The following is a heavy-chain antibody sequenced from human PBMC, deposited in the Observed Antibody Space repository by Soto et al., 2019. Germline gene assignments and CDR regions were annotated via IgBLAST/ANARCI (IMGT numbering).Heavy chain of an antibody. Sequence: PGGSLRLSCAASGFSFSTYSMNWVRQAPGKGLEWVSYISTRSNSIYYADSVKGRFTVSRDNAKNSLYLQVSSLRAEDTAVYYCAKSRDAYNFYFYYGMDVWGQGTTVTVSS. CDR3: AKSRDAYNFYFYYGMDV. V-gene: IGHV3-48*01. J-gene: IGHJ6*02. CDR2: ISTRSNSI. D-gene: IGHD2-2*01. CDR1: GFSFSTYS.